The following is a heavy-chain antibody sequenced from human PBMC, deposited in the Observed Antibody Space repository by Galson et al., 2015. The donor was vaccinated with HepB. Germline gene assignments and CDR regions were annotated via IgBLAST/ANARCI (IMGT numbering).Heavy chain of an antibody. J-gene: IGHJ6*03. CDR1: GFTFRSYA. Sequence: SLRLSCAASGFTFRSYAMHWVRQAPGKGLEWVAVISYDGSNKYYADSVKGRFTISRDNSKNTLYLQMNSLRAEDTAVYYCAKDATVRFLEWLLLSRNGFSYMDVWGKGTTVTVSS. CDR2: ISYDGSNK. CDR3: AKDATVRFLEWLLLSRNGFSYMDV. V-gene: IGHV3-30-3*01. D-gene: IGHD3-3*01.